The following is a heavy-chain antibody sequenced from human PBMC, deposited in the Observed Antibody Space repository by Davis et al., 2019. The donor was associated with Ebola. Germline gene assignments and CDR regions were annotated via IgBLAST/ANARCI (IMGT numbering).Heavy chain of an antibody. D-gene: IGHD3-3*01. CDR2: IKQDGSEK. CDR1: GFTFSSYW. Sequence: PGGSLRLSCAASGFTFSSYWMSWVRQAPGKGLEWVANIKQDGSEKYYVDSVKGRFTISRDNSKKTMYLQMNSLRAEDTAVYYCARSGLSFGVVKYHYGMDVWGQGTTVTVSS. V-gene: IGHV3-7*03. CDR3: ARSGLSFGVVKYHYGMDV. J-gene: IGHJ6*02.